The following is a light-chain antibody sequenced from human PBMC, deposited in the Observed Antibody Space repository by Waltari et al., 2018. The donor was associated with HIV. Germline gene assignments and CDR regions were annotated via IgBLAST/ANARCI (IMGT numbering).Light chain of an antibody. J-gene: IGLJ1*01. Sequence: QSALTQPASVSGSPGQSVNMSCTGTSRDVGKYDFLSWYQHNPGQAPHLSIYDVTPRPSGVSLRFAGSKSGNTASLTISGLQAEDEANDYFCSYAGGPFVFGSGT. CDR2: DVT. V-gene: IGLV2-23*02. CDR3: CSYAGGPFV. CDR1: SRDVGKYDF.